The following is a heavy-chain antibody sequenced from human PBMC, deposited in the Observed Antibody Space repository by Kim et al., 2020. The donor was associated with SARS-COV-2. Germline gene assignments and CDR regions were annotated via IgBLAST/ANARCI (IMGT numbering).Heavy chain of an antibody. Sequence: KGRFTISRDNAKNSLYLQMNSLRAEDTAVYYCARDEEMITFGGVIDYFDYWGQGTLVTVSS. V-gene: IGHV3-11*06. CDR3: ARDEEMITFGGVIDYFDY. D-gene: IGHD3-16*02. J-gene: IGHJ4*02.